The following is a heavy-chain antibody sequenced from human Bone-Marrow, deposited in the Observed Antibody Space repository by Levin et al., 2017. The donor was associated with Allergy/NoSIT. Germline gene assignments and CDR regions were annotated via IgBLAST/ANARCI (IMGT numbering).Heavy chain of an antibody. J-gene: IGHJ4*02. CDR2: ISSDGSNK. D-gene: IGHD3-22*01. CDR3: ARAVHYYDDSGHYYRRYYFDY. Sequence: GGSLRLSCAASGFTFSSYDIHWVRQAPGKGLEWVAVISSDGSNKYYADSVKGRFTISRDNSKNSMYLQMNSLRVEDTAVHYCARAVHYYDDSGHYYRRYYFDYWGQGTLVTVSS. CDR1: GFTFSSYD. V-gene: IGHV3-30*03.